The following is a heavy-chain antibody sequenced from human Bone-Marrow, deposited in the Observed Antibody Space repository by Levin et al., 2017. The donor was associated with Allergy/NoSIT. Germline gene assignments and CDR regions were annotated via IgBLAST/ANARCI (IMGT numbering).Heavy chain of an antibody. D-gene: IGHD2-2*01. Sequence: GESLKISCAASGFTFSSYGMHWVRQAPGKGLEWVAIIWYDGSNKYYADSVKGRFTISRDNSKNTLYLQMNSLRAEDTAVYYCAKDYGTSLSKGGYFDYWGQGTLVTVSS. J-gene: IGHJ4*02. CDR1: GFTFSSYG. V-gene: IGHV3-33*06. CDR2: IWYDGSNK. CDR3: AKDYGTSLSKGGYFDY.